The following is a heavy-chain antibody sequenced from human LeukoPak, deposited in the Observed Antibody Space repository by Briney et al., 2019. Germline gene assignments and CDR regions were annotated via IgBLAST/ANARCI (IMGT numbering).Heavy chain of an antibody. CDR3: AKDAFESTVVTPDV. J-gene: IGHJ6*02. Sequence: GRSLRLSCAASGFTFSSYGMPWVRQAPGKGLEWVAVISYDGSNKYYADSVKGRFTISRDNSKNTLYLQMNSLRAEDTAVYYCAKDAFESTVVTPDVWGQGTTVTVSS. CDR2: ISYDGSNK. V-gene: IGHV3-30*18. D-gene: IGHD4-23*01. CDR1: GFTFSSYG.